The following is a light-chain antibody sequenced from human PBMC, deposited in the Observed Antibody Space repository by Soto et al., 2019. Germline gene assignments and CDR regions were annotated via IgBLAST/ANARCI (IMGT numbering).Light chain of an antibody. J-gene: IGLJ2*01. V-gene: IGLV3-21*02. Sequence: SYELTQPPSVSVAPGQTARITCGGNNIGSKSVHWYQQKPGQAPVLVVYDDSDRPSGNPERISGSNSGNTATLTISWVEAGDEADYYCQVWDSSSDHVVFGGGTKLTVL. CDR1: NIGSKS. CDR3: QVWDSSSDHVV. CDR2: DDS.